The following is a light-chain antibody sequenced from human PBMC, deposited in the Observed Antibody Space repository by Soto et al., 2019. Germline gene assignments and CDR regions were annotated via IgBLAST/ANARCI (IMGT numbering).Light chain of an antibody. CDR2: DAS. J-gene: IGKJ1*01. CDR1: QSVSNS. CDR3: QHRSNWPQT. Sequence: EIVLTQSPATLSLSPGERATLSCRASQSVSNSIAWYQQKPGQAPRLLIYDASTRAAGTPARFSGSGSGRDFTLTLSSLEPEDLAVYYCQHRSNWPQTFGQGTKLEIK. V-gene: IGKV3-11*02.